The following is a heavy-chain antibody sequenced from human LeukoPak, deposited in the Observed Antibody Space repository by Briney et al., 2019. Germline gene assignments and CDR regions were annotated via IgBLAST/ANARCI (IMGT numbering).Heavy chain of an antibody. D-gene: IGHD3-22*01. CDR2: IYYSGST. CDR1: GDSISSYY. V-gene: IGHV4-59*08. CDR3: ARHGYYYDSSGYYWPYYYYGMDV. J-gene: IGHJ6*02. Sequence: SETLSLTCTVSGDSISSYYWSWIRQPPGKGLEWIGYIYYSGSTTYNPSLKSRITISVDTSKNQFSLKLSSVTAADTAVYYCARHGYYYDSSGYYWPYYYYGMDVWGQGTTVTVSS.